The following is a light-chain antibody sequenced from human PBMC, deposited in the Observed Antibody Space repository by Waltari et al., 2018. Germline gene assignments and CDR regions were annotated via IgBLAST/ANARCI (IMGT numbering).Light chain of an antibody. Sequence: QSARPQPPPASGSEGQSVPISGTGAFKYVSWYQKHPGKAPKLLIYDVFKRPSGVTDRFSGSQSGDTATLTVSWVQSEDEAVYYCSSYAATNNLRNVFGTGTRLTVL. CDR3: SSYAATNNLRNV. CDR2: DVF. V-gene: IGLV2-8*01. J-gene: IGLJ1*01. CDR1: AFKY.